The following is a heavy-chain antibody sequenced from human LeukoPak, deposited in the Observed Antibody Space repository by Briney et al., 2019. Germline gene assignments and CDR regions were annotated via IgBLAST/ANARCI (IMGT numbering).Heavy chain of an antibody. CDR1: GFTFSSYG. D-gene: IGHD6-13*01. CDR2: IWFDGSNK. J-gene: IGHJ4*02. CDR3: ARVRSSWFFDY. Sequence: HPGGSLRLSCAASGFTFSSYGMHWVRQAPGKGLEWVAVIWFDGSNKYYADSVKGRFTISRDNSKNTLYLQMNSLRAEDTAVYYCARVRSSWFFDYWGQGTLATVSS. V-gene: IGHV3-33*01.